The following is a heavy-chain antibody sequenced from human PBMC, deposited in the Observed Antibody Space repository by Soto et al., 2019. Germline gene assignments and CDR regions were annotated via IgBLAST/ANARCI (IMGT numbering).Heavy chain of an antibody. CDR2: INPNGGNT. V-gene: IGHV1-46*01. CDR1: GYTFASHY. J-gene: IGHJ4*02. Sequence: QVQLVQSGAEVKKPGASVKVSCQASGYTFASHYIHWVRQAPGQGLEWMGVINPNGGNTRYAQRFQDRLTLTTDTPTNTVYLDLSSLSSDDTAVYYCGSDTSGLDYWGQGPLVTVSS. CDR3: GSDTSGLDY.